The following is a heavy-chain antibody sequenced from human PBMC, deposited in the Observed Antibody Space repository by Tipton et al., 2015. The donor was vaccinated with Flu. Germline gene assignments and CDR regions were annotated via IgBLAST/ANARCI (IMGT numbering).Heavy chain of an antibody. CDR2: IYTSGST. Sequence: TCTVSGGSISSYYWSWIRQPAGKGLEWIGRIYTSGSTNYNPSLKSRVTMSVDTSKNQFSLKLSSVTAADTAVYYCARSKTLRRWGYYFDYWGQGTLVTVSS. CDR1: GGSISSYY. J-gene: IGHJ4*02. CDR3: ARSKTLRRWGYYFDY. V-gene: IGHV4-4*07. D-gene: IGHD3-16*01.